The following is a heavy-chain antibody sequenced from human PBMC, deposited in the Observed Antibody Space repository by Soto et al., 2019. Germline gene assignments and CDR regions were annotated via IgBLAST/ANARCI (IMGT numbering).Heavy chain of an antibody. Sequence: SETLSLTCTVSGGSISSYYWSWIRQPPGKGLEWIGYIYYSGSTNYNPSLKSRVTISVDTSKNQFSLKLSSVTAADTAVYYCARTYDSSGYAGVRAFDIWGQGTMVTVSS. J-gene: IGHJ3*02. D-gene: IGHD3-22*01. V-gene: IGHV4-59*01. CDR3: ARTYDSSGYAGVRAFDI. CDR1: GGSISSYY. CDR2: IYYSGST.